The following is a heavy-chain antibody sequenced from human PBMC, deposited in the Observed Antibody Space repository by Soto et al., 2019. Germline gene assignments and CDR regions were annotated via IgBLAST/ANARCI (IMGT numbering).Heavy chain of an antibody. CDR3: AKIGGYSNYDIYY. J-gene: IGHJ4*02. D-gene: IGHD4-4*01. CDR1: GFTFSSYG. V-gene: IGHV3-30*18. Sequence: AGGSLRLSCAASGFTFSSYGMHWVRQAPGKGLEWVAVISYDGSNKYYADSVKGRFTISRDNSKNTLYLQMNSLRAEDTAVYYCAKIGGYSNYDIYYWGQGTLVTVSS. CDR2: ISYDGSNK.